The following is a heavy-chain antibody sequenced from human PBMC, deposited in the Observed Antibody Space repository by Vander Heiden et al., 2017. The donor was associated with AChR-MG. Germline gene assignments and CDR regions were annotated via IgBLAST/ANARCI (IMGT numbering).Heavy chain of an antibody. CDR2: INHSGST. J-gene: IGHJ4*02. CDR3: ARVVYYDYVWGSYRLEQGYFDY. D-gene: IGHD3-16*02. CDR1: GGSFRGYY. V-gene: IGHV4-34*01. Sequence: QVQLQQWGAGLLKPSETLSLTCAGYGGSFRGYYWSWPRPPPGKGLEWIGQINHSGSTNYNPSLKSRVTISVDTSKNQFSLKLSSVTAADTAVYYCARVVYYDYVWGSYRLEQGYFDYWGQGTLVTVSS.